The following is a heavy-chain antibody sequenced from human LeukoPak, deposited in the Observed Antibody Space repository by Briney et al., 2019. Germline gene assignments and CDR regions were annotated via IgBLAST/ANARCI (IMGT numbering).Heavy chain of an antibody. V-gene: IGHV4-59*01. Sequence: PSETLSLTCTVSGGSNSSYYWSWIRQPPGKGLEWIGYIYYSGGTNYNPSLKSRVTISVDTSKNQFSLKLSSVTAADTAVYYLARDLEKPKALGFYFFYYWGQGTLVTVSS. CDR1: GGSNSSYY. CDR3: ARDLEKPKALGFYFFYY. CDR2: IYYSGGT. D-gene: IGHD1-1*01. J-gene: IGHJ4*01.